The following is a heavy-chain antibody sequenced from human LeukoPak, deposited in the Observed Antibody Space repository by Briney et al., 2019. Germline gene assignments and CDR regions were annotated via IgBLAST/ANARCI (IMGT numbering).Heavy chain of an antibody. CDR3: AKSPTRGGPYSSGWYNIDY. Sequence: PGGSLRLSCAASGFTFSSYAMSWVRQAPGKGLEWVSAISGSGESTYYADSVKGRFAISRDNSKNTLYLQMNSLRAEDTAVYYCAKSPTRGGPYSSGWYNIDYWGQGTLVTVSS. V-gene: IGHV3-23*01. D-gene: IGHD6-19*01. CDR2: ISGSGEST. CDR1: GFTFSSYA. J-gene: IGHJ4*02.